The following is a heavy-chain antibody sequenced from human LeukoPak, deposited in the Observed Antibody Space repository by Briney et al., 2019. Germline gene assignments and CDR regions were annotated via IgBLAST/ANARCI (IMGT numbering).Heavy chain of an antibody. D-gene: IGHD2-15*01. J-gene: IGHJ4*02. CDR2: IYYSGST. CDR1: GGSISSGDYY. Sequence: PSETLSLTCTVSGGSISSGDYYWSWIRQPPGKGLEWIGYIYYSGSTNYNPSLKSRVTISVDTSKNQFSLKLSSVTAADTAVYYCARDHPYSSGGSCYSKYNVLYFDYWGQGTLVTVSS. CDR3: ARDHPYSSGGSCYSKYNVLYFDY. V-gene: IGHV4-61*08.